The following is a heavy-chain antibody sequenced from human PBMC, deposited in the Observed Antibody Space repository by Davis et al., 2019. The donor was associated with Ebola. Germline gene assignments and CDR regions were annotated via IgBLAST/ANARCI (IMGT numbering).Heavy chain of an antibody. J-gene: IGHJ3*02. CDR1: GYSFTHYS. V-gene: IGHV1-18*01. CDR3: AREIGVAVPGVMKDAFDI. Sequence: ASVKVSCKASGYSFTHYSFSWVRQAPGQGLEWMGWVSGNNGKTDYAQKFQGRVTMTTDTSTSTAYMELRSLTSDDTAVYYCAREIGVAVPGVMKDAFDIWGQGTVVTVS. CDR2: VSGNNGKT. D-gene: IGHD2-2*01.